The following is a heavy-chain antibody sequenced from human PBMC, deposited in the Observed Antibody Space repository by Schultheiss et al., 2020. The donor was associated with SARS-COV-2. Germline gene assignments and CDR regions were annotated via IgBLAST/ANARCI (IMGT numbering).Heavy chain of an antibody. D-gene: IGHD3-22*01. J-gene: IGHJ4*02. CDR1: GFSLSNARMG. CDR2: IYWDDDK. Sequence: SGPTLVKPTETLTLTCTVSGFSLSNARMGVSWIRQPPGKALEWLAHIYWDDDKRYSPSLKSRLTITKDTSKNQVVLTMTNMDPVDTATYYCARWLLPYAFDYWDQGTLVTVSS. CDR3: ARWLLPYAFDY. V-gene: IGHV2-5*02.